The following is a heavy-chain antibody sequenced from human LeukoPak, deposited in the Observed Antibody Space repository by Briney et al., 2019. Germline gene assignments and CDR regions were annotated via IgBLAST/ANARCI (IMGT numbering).Heavy chain of an antibody. CDR2: ISSSSSTI. CDR3: ARAWTYCSGSSCYTGGVDY. V-gene: IGHV3-48*01. J-gene: IGHJ4*02. CDR1: GFTFSSYS. Sequence: GGSLRLSCAASGFTFSSYSMNWVRQAPGKGLEWVSYISSSSSTIYYADSVKGRFTISRDNAKNSLYLQMNSLRADDTAVYYCARAWTYCSGSSCYTGGVDYWGQGTLVTVSS. D-gene: IGHD2-15*01.